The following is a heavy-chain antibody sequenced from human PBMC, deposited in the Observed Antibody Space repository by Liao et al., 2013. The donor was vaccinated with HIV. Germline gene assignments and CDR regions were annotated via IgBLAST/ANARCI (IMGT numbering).Heavy chain of an antibody. D-gene: IGHD5-18*01. CDR3: ARGNEGIQLWSAYFDL. V-gene: IGHV4-4*07. Sequence: QVQLQESGPGLVKPSETLPLTCTVSGGSISSYQWNWIRQPAGKGLEWIGRIYTSGSTNYNPSLKSRVTMSVDTSKNQFSLKLTSVTAADTAVYYCARGNEGIQLWSAYFDLWGRGTLVTVSS. J-gene: IGHJ2*01. CDR2: IYTSGST. CDR1: GGSISSYQ.